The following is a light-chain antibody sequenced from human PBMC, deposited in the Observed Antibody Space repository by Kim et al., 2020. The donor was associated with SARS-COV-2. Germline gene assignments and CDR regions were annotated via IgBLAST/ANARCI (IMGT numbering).Light chain of an antibody. CDR2: KAS. V-gene: IGKV1-5*03. Sequence: STSVGDRVTITCRASQSISSWLAWYQQKPGKAPKLLIYKASSLQSGVPSRFSGSGSGTEFTLTISSLHPDDFATYYCQQYNSNSYTFGQGTKLEI. CDR3: QQYNSNSYT. CDR1: QSISSW. J-gene: IGKJ2*01.